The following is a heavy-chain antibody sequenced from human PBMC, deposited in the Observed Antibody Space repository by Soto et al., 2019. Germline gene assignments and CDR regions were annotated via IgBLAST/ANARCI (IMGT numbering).Heavy chain of an antibody. CDR3: ARSETHYSRFDF. Sequence: QVQLVQSGAEVKKPGASVKVSCKASGYTFTRNAIHWVGQAPGQRLEWIGKIDAGNGNTKYSQKFQDRVTITRDTSASAAYMELRTLRSEDTSIYYCARSETHYSRFDFWGQGTLVTVSS. D-gene: IGHD2-21*01. CDR1: GYTFTRNA. J-gene: IGHJ4*02. V-gene: IGHV1-3*01. CDR2: IDAGNGNT.